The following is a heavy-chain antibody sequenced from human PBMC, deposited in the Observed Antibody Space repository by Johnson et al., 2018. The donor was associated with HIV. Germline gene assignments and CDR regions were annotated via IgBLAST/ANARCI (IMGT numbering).Heavy chain of an antibody. CDR3: ARGGSDVFDI. D-gene: IGHD3-16*01. CDR2: ITGSGTVV. CDR1: GFTFSDYY. V-gene: IGHV3-11*04. Sequence: QVHLVESGGGLLKPGGSLRLSCAASGFTFSDYYMSWIRQAPGKGLEWVSYITGSGTVVYYAASVKGRFTISRDNAKNSLYLQMNSLRADDTAVYYCARGGSDVFDIWGRGTMVTVSS. J-gene: IGHJ3*02.